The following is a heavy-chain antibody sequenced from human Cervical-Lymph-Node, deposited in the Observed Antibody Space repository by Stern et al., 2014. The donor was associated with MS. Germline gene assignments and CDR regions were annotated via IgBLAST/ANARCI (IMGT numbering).Heavy chain of an antibody. D-gene: IGHD6-19*01. CDR2: ISYDGSKK. Sequence: DQLVQSGGGVVLPGRSLRLSCAASGFTFSSYAMHWVRPAPGKGLEWVALISYDGSKKYYADSVKGRFTISRDNSENTVYLQMNSLRAEDTAVYYCARVVAVAGTSFDYWGQGTAVTVSS. V-gene: IGHV3-30-3*01. J-gene: IGHJ4*02. CDR3: ARVVAVAGTSFDY. CDR1: GFTFSSYA.